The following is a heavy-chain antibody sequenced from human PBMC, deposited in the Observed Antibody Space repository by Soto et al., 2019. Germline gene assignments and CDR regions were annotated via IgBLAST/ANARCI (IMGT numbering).Heavy chain of an antibody. CDR2: IKPDGSEK. Sequence: EVQLVESGGGLVQPGGSLRISCAASGFSSNNHFMSWVRQAPGKGLEWVANIKPDGSEKNYVDSVKGRFTISRDNAKNSLYLQMNSLRAEDTAVYYCARELSWSGRDYWGQGTLVTVSS. D-gene: IGHD3-3*01. CDR1: GFSSNNHF. J-gene: IGHJ4*02. V-gene: IGHV3-7*01. CDR3: ARELSWSGRDY.